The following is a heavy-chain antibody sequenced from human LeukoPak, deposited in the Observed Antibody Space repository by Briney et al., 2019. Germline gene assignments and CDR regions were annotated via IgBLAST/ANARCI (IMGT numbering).Heavy chain of an antibody. CDR1: GGSISSYY. CDR2: IYYSGST. CDR3: ARGGGSYYGSFDI. J-gene: IGHJ3*02. Sequence: PSETLSLTCTVSGGSISSYYWSWIRQPPGKGLELIGYIYYSGSTNYNPSLKSRVTISVDTSKNQFSLKLSSVTAADTAVYYCARGGGSYYGSFDIWGQGTMVTVSS. D-gene: IGHD1-26*01. V-gene: IGHV4-59*01.